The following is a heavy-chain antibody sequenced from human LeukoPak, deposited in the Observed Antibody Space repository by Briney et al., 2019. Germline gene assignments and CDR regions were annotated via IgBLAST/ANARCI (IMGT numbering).Heavy chain of an antibody. V-gene: IGHV5-51*01. CDR3: ARGMVRGVTTNWYFDL. CDR1: GYSFTRHW. Sequence: GESLKISCKGSGYSFTRHWIGWVRQMPGKGLERMGIIYAGDSDTRYSPSFQGQVTISADKSINTAYLQWSSLKASDTAMYFCARGMVRGVTTNWYFDLWGRGTLVTVSS. J-gene: IGHJ2*01. D-gene: IGHD3-10*01. CDR2: IYAGDSDT.